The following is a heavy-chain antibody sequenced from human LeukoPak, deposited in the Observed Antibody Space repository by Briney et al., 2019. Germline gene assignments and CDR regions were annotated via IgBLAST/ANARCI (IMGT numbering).Heavy chain of an antibody. CDR3: ARERFTGSSWQLYYFDY. CDR2: INPSGGST. J-gene: IGHJ4*02. D-gene: IGHD6-13*01. V-gene: IGHV1-46*01. CDR1: GYTFTRHY. Sequence: ASVKVSCKASGYTFTRHYMHWVRQAPGQGLEWMGIINPSGGSTSYAQKFQGRVTITRDTSTSTVYMELSSLRSEDTALYYCARERFTGSSWQLYYFDYWGQGTLVTVSS.